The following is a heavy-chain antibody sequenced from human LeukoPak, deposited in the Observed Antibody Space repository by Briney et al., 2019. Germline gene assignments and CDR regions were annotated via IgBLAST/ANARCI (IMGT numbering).Heavy chain of an antibody. J-gene: IGHJ3*01. CDR2: INSDGTNT. CDR1: GFTFSTYW. D-gene: IGHD3-10*01. Sequence: GGSLRLSCAASGFTFSTYWMHWARQDPGKGLVWVSRINSDGTNTIYTDSVKGRFTISRDNAKNTLYLQMNSLRPEDTAVYYRASGVSIWLGNAFDFWGQGTMVTVSS. V-gene: IGHV3-74*01. CDR3: ASGVSIWLGNAFDF.